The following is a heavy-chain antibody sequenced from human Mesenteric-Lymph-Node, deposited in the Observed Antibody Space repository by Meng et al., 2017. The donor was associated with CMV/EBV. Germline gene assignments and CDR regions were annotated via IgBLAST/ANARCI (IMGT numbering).Heavy chain of an antibody. D-gene: IGHD3-3*01. Sequence: GGSLRLSCVASGFSFSSYAMNWVRQAPGQGLEWVSGISSSGTSSNSADSVKGRFTISRDNSKNTLYLQMNSLRAEDTAVYYCARGLSDDFWSGYLPGFDYWGQGILVTVSS. CDR1: GFSFSSYA. CDR2: ISSSGTSS. V-gene: IGHV3-23*01. J-gene: IGHJ4*02. CDR3: ARGLSDDFWSGYLPGFDY.